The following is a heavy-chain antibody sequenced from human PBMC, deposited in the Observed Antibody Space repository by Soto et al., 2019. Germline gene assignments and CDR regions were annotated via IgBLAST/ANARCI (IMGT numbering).Heavy chain of an antibody. V-gene: IGHV3-23*01. CDR2: ISGSGGGT. J-gene: IGHJ4*02. CDR3: ARLQRGDC. CDR1: GFTFSTYA. Sequence: EVQLLESGGGLVQPGGSLRLSCAASGFTFSTYAMNWVRQAPGKGLEWVSVISGSGGGTYYADSVKGRFTISRDNSKNTLYLQRNSLRAEDTAVYYCARLQRGDCWGQGTLVIVSS. D-gene: IGHD1-1*01.